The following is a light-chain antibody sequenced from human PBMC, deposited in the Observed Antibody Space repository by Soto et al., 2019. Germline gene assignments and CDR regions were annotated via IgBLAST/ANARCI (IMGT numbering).Light chain of an antibody. J-gene: IGLJ3*02. CDR1: TSNIGAGYA. V-gene: IGLV1-40*01. Sequence: QLVLTQPPSVSGAPGQRVSISCTGSTSNIGAGYAVHWYQQLPETAPKLLIYGNSNRPSGVPDRFSASKSGTSASLAITGPQIEDEADYYCQSCYSARSGGMFGGGTKLTVL. CDR2: GNS. CDR3: QSCYSARSGGM.